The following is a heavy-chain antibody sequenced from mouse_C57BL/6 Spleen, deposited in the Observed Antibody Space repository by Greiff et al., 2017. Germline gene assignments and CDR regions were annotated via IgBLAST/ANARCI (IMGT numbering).Heavy chain of an antibody. V-gene: IGHV5-4*01. CDR1: GFTFSSYA. Sequence: EVQLVESGGGLVKPGGSLKLSCAASGFTFSSYAMSWVRQTPEKRLEWVATISDGGSYTYYPDNVKGRFTISRDNAKNNLYLQMSHLKSEDTAMYYCARGGFITTVVAPDYWGQGTTLTVSS. D-gene: IGHD1-1*01. CDR3: ARGGFITTVVAPDY. CDR2: ISDGGSYT. J-gene: IGHJ2*01.